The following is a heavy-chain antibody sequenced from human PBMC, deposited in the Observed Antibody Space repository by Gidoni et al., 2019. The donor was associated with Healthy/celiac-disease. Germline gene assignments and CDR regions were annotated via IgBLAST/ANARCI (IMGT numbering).Heavy chain of an antibody. CDR3: ARDGVAAYDYVWGSYRYTDWYFDL. CDR1: GFTFSRYA. J-gene: IGHJ2*01. Sequence: QVQLVESGGGVVQPGRSLRLSCAASGFTFSRYAVPWVRQAPGKGLEWVAVSAYDGGNKYYADSVKGRFTISRDNSKNTLYLQMNSLRAEDTAVYYCARDGVAAYDYVWGSYRYTDWYFDLWGRGTLVTVSS. CDR2: SAYDGGNK. D-gene: IGHD3-16*02. V-gene: IGHV3-30-3*01.